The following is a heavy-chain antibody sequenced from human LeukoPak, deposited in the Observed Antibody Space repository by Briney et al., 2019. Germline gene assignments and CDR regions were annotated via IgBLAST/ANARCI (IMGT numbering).Heavy chain of an antibody. D-gene: IGHD1-1*01. J-gene: IGHJ5*02. CDR3: AKDQRNAPGRWFDP. V-gene: IGHV3-23*01. CDR2: IPASGGST. CDR1: GFTFSSNV. Sequence: GGSLRLSCVASGFTFSSNVMIWVRQAPGKGLEWVSSIPASGGSTYYADSVKGRFTISRDNSKNTLYLQMNSLRAEDTAVYYCAKDQRNAPGRWFDPWGQGILVTVSS.